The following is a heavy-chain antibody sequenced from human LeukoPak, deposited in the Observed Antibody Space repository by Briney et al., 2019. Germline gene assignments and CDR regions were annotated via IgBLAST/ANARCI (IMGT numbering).Heavy chain of an antibody. CDR3: ARDVDFWSGPDY. D-gene: IGHD3-3*01. J-gene: IGHJ4*02. CDR1: GFTFSDYW. Sequence: GGSLRLSCAASGFTFSDYWMHWVRQAPGKGLVWVSRINSIDGDGSSTSYVDSVKGRFTISRDNAKNTLHLQMNSLRAEDTAVYYCARDVDFWSGPDYWGQGTLVTVSS. CDR2: INSIDGDGSST. V-gene: IGHV3-74*01.